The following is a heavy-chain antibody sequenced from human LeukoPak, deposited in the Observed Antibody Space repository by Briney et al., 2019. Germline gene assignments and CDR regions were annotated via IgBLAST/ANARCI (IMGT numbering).Heavy chain of an antibody. CDR1: GGSFSGYY. V-gene: IGHV4-34*01. CDR2: INHSGST. CDR3: ARGIFGVVPDY. D-gene: IGHD3-3*01. Sequence: SETLSLTCAVYGGSFSGYYWSWIRQPPGKGLEWIGEINHSGSTNYNPSLKSRVTISVDTSKNQFSLKLSSVTAADTAVYYCARGIFGVVPDYWGQGTLVTVSS. J-gene: IGHJ4*02.